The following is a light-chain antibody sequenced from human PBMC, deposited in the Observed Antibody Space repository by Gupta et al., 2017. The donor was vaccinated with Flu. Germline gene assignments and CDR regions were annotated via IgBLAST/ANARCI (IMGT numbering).Light chain of an antibody. CDR2: EDT. V-gene: IGLV3-21*03. CDR1: YIGGNS. CDR3: HVWDSGSDNYV. Sequence: GKTDSITGEGCYIGGNSVHWYQQKPGQAPVMVVYEDTDRHSGIPERFSGSNYGNSATITTTGVEAEDEADYYCHVWDSGSDNYVFGTGTKVTVL. J-gene: IGLJ1*01.